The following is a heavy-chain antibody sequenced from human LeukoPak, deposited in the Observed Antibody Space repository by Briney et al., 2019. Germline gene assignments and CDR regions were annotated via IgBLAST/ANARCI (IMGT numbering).Heavy chain of an antibody. D-gene: IGHD3-10*01. J-gene: IGHJ5*02. CDR3: AREQRYYCGSGTYYHNWFDP. Sequence: SETLSLTCTVSGDSISSGNYWGWIRQPPGKGLEWIGSIFHTGSTYFNLSLKSRVTISVDTSKNQFSLRLSSVTAADTAVYYCAREQRYYCGSGTYYHNWFDPWGQGTLVTVSS. CDR1: GDSISSGNY. CDR2: IFHTGST. V-gene: IGHV4-38-2*02.